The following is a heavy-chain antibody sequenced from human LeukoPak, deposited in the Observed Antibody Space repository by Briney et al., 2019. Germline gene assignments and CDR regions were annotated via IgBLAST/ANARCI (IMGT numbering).Heavy chain of an antibody. V-gene: IGHV1-69*06. CDR1: GGTFSSYA. Sequence: SVKVSCKASGGTFSSYAISWVRQAPGQGLEWMGGIIPIFGTANYAQKFQGRVTITADKSTSTAYMELSSLRSEDTAVYYCARGYSNYGWNDAFDIWGQGTMVTVSS. J-gene: IGHJ3*02. D-gene: IGHD4-11*01. CDR3: ARGYSNYGWNDAFDI. CDR2: IIPIFGTA.